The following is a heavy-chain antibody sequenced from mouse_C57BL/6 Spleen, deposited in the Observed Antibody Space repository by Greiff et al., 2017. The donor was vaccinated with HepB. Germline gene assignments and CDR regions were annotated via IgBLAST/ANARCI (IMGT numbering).Heavy chain of an antibody. CDR3: AKGGDYDEEDGYYFDY. Sequence: QVQLQESGPGLVQPSQSLSITCTVSGFSLTSYGVHWVRQSPGKGLEWLGVIWRGGSTDYNAAFMSRLSITKDNSKSQVFFKMNSLQADDTAIYYCAKGGDYDEEDGYYFDYWGQGTTLTVSS. D-gene: IGHD2-4*01. J-gene: IGHJ2*01. CDR2: IWRGGST. V-gene: IGHV2-5*01. CDR1: GFSLTSYG.